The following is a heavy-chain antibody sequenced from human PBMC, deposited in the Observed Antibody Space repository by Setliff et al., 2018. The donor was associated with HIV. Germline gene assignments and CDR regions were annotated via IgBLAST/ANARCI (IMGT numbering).Heavy chain of an antibody. CDR1: GYSFTNHY. D-gene: IGHD2-2*01. CDR3: ARDHCSSSGCYEYSYYGMDV. Sequence: ASVKVSCKPSGYSFTNHYMHWVRQAPGQGLEWMGWINPNSGGTTYAQKCQGRVTMTRDTSISTAYMEVSRLRSDDTAVYYCARDHCSSSGCYEYSYYGMDVWGQGTTVTVSS. J-gene: IGHJ6*02. V-gene: IGHV1-2*02. CDR2: INPNSGGT.